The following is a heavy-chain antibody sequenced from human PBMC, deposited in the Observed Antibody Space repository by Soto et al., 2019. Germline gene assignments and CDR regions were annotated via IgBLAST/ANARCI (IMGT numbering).Heavy chain of an antibody. D-gene: IGHD3-10*01. CDR2: IIPIFGTA. V-gene: IGHV1-69*13. J-gene: IGHJ4*02. CDR1: GGTFSSYA. Sequence: SVKVSCKASGGTFSSYAISWVRQAPGQGLEWMGGIIPIFGTANYAQKFQGRVTITADESTSTAYMELSSLRSEDTAVYYCARAINSRFGEFLNWGQGTLVTVSS. CDR3: ARAINSRFGEFLN.